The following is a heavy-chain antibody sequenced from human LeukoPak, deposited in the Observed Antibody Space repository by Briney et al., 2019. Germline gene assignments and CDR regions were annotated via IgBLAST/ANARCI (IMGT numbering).Heavy chain of an antibody. CDR3: ARVLGAGLYYYGTDV. CDR1: GYTFTSYG. Sequence: GASVKVSCKASGYTFTSYGISWVRQAPGQGLEWMGWISAYNGNTNYAQKLQGRVTMTTDTSTSTAYMELRSLRSDDTAVYYCARVLGAGLYYYGTDVWGQGTTVTVSS. CDR2: ISAYNGNT. J-gene: IGHJ6*02. V-gene: IGHV1-18*01. D-gene: IGHD1-26*01.